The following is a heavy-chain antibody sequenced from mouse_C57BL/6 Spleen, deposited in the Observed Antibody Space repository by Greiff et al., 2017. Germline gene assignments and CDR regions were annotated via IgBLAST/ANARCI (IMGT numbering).Heavy chain of an antibody. V-gene: IGHV5-17*01. J-gene: IGHJ4*01. CDR1: GFTFSDYG. CDR3: ARITTVVAPYYAMDY. CDR2: ISSGSSTI. D-gene: IGHD1-1*01. Sequence: EVQLVESGGGLVKPGGSLKLSCAASGFTFSDYGMHWVRQAPEKGLEWVAYISSGSSTIYYADTVKGRFTISRDNAKNTLFLQMTSLRSEDTAMYYCARITTVVAPYYAMDYWGQGTSVTVSS.